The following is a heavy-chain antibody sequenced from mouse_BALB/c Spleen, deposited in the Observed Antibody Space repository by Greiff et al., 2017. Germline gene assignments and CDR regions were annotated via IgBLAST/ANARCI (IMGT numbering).Heavy chain of an antibody. CDR3: ARDSHYYAMDY. V-gene: IGHV5-15*02. J-gene: IGHJ4*01. CDR1: GFTFSDYG. CDR2: ISNLAYSI. Sequence: EVMLVESGGGLVQPGGSRKLSCAASGFTFSDYGMAWVRQAPGKGPEWVAFISNLAYSIYYADTVTGRFTISRENAKNTLYLEMSSLRSEDTAMYYCARDSHYYAMDYWGQGTSVTVSS.